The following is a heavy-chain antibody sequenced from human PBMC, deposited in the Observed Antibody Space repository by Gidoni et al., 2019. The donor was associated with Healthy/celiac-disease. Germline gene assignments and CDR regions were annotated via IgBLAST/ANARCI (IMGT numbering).Heavy chain of an antibody. V-gene: IGHV3-21*01. CDR2: ISSSSSYI. CDR1: GFTFSSYS. CDR3: ASSAFGSSWFNY. Sequence: EVQLVESGGGLVTPGGSLRLSCTASGFTFSSYSMNWVRQAPGKGLEWVSSISSSSSYIDYADSVKGRFTISRDNAKNSLYPQMNSLRAEDTAVYYCASSAFGSSWFNYWGQGTLVTVSS. D-gene: IGHD6-13*01. J-gene: IGHJ4*02.